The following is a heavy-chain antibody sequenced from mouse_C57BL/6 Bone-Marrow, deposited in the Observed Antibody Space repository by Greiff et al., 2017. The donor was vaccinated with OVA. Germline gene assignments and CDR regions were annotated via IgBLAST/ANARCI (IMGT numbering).Heavy chain of an antibody. J-gene: IGHJ2*01. CDR3: AREEVYGSSCGDY. Sequence: VQLQQSGPELVKPGASVKISCKASGYAFSSSWMNWVKQRPGKGLEWIGRIYPGDGDTNYNGKFKGKATLTADKSSSTAYMQLSSLTSEDSAVYFCAREEVYGSSCGDYWGQGTTLTVSS. CDR2: IYPGDGDT. D-gene: IGHD1-1*01. CDR1: GYAFSSSW. V-gene: IGHV1-82*01.